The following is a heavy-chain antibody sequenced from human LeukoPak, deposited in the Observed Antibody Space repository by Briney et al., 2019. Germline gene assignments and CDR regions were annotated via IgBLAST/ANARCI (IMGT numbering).Heavy chain of an antibody. D-gene: IGHD3-9*01. CDR1: GGSISSISYY. CDR2: VYYSET. V-gene: IGHV4-39*07. J-gene: IGHJ4*02. CDR3: ARGNENILTGFDY. Sequence: SETLSLTCTVSGGSISSISYYWGWIRQPPGKGLEWIGTVYYSETYYNPSLKSRVTISADTSKNQFSLKLSSVTAADTAVYYCARGNENILTGFDYWGQGTLVTVSS.